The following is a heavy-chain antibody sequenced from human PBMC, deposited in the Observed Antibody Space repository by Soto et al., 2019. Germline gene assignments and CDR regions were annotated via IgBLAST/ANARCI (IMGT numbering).Heavy chain of an antibody. J-gene: IGHJ4*02. CDR3: AKDPGCSGGSCCVDY. V-gene: IGHV3-23*01. D-gene: IGHD2-15*01. Sequence: EVQLLESGGGSVQPGGSLRLSCAASGFTFSSYAMSWVRQAPGKGLEWVSAISGSGSSTNYADSVKGRFTISRDNSKNTLYLQMNSLRAEYTSVYYCAKDPGCSGGSCCVDYWGQGTLVTVSS. CDR1: GFTFSSYA. CDR2: ISGSGSST.